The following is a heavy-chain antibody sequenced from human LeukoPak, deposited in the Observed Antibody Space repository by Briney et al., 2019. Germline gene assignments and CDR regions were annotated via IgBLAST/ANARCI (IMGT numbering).Heavy chain of an antibody. V-gene: IGHV4-59*12. D-gene: IGHD3-10*01. Sequence: SETLSLTCTVSGGSSSGYYWNWIRQPPGKGLEWIGSIYYSGSTNYNPSLKSRVTISVDTSKNQFSLKLSSVTAADTAVYYCARVPPYYGSGNYHDYWGQGTLVTVSS. CDR2: IYYSGST. CDR1: GGSSSGYY. CDR3: ARVPPYYGSGNYHDY. J-gene: IGHJ4*02.